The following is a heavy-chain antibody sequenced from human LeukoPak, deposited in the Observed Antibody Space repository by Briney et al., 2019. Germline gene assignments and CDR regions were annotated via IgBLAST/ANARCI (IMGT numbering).Heavy chain of an antibody. D-gene: IGHD6-19*01. J-gene: IGHJ4*02. V-gene: IGHV1-69*13. CDR2: IIPIFGTA. CDR3: AREGGSGWYETRFDY. Sequence: SVKVSCKASGGTFSSYAISWVRQAPGQGLEWMGGIIPIFGTANYAQKFQGRVTITADESTSTAYMELSSLRSEDTAVYYCAREGGSGWYETRFDYWGQGTLVTASS. CDR1: GGTFSSYA.